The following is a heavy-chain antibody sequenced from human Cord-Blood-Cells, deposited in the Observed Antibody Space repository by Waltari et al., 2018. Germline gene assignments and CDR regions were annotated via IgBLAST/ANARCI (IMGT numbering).Heavy chain of an antibody. Sequence: SGFTFSSYAMSWVRQAPGKGLEWVSAISGSGGSTYYADSVKGRFTISRDNSKNTLYLQMNSLRAEDTAVYYCAKDRPWEGYSYGLKVYSFDYWGQGTLVTVSS. CDR1: GFTFSSYA. V-gene: IGHV3-23*01. D-gene: IGHD5-18*01. J-gene: IGHJ4*02. CDR2: ISGSGGST. CDR3: AKDRPWEGYSYGLKVYSFDY.